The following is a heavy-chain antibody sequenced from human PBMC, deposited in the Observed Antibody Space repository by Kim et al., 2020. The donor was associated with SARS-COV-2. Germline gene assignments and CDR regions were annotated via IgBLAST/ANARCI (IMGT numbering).Heavy chain of an antibody. J-gene: IGHJ2*01. V-gene: IGHV4-4*07. CDR3: ARDPRYCSSTSCYNYWYFNL. CDR1: GGSISSYY. Sequence: SETLSLTCTVSGGSISSYYWSWIRQPAGKGLEWIGRIYTSGSTNYNPSLKSRVTMSVDTSKNQFSLKLSSVTAADTAVYYCARDPRYCSSTSCYNYWYFNLWGRGTLVAVAS. CDR2: IYTSGST. D-gene: IGHD2-2*01.